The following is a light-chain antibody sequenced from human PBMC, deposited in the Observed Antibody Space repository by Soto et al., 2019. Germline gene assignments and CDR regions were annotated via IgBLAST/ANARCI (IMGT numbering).Light chain of an antibody. J-gene: IGKJ4*01. CDR1: QSVFSN. Sequence: EIVMTQSPAFLSVSPGERVILSCRASQSVFSNLAWYQQKPGQAPRLLIYSASARVTGIPARFSGSGSGTEFTLTISSLQSEDFAVHYCQQYHNWPPLTFGGGTKVEIK. V-gene: IGKV3-15*01. CDR2: SAS. CDR3: QQYHNWPPLT.